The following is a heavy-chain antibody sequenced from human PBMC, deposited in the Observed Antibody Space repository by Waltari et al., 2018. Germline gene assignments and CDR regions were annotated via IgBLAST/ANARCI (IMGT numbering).Heavy chain of an antibody. CDR3: ARHWKRNGYRFDP. D-gene: IGHD5-12*01. J-gene: IGHJ5*02. CDR1: GDSISRSSYY. Sequence: QLQLQESGPGLVKPSETLSLTCTVSGDSISRSSYYWGWIRQSPGKGLEWIGTIYYSGNTYYNPTLKSRVTISGDTSKNQFSLKLSSVTAADMAVYYCARHWKRNGYRFDPWGQGTLVTVSS. CDR2: IYYSGNT. V-gene: IGHV4-39*01.